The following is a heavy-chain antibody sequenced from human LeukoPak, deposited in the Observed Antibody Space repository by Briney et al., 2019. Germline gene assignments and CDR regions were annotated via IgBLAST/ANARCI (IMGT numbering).Heavy chain of an antibody. CDR3: ARDMAAAGTLTDAFDI. D-gene: IGHD6-13*01. V-gene: IGHV3-21*01. CDR2: ISSSSSYI. J-gene: IGHJ3*02. CDR1: GFTFSSYS. Sequence: PGGSLRLSCAASGFTFSSYSMNWVRQAPGKGLEWVSSISSSSSYIYYADSVKGRFTISRDNAKNSLYLRMNSLRAEDTAVYYCARDMAAAGTLTDAFDIWGQGTMVTVSS.